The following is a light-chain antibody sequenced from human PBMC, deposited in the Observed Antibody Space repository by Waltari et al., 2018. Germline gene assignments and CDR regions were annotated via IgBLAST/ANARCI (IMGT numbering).Light chain of an antibody. CDR3: QSYDTGLRGVI. V-gene: IGLV1-40*01. CDR2: GND. J-gene: IGLJ2*01. Sequence: YQQLPGTAPKRLIYGNDNRPSGVPGRFSGSQSGTSASLAITVLQAEDEADYSCQSYDTGLRGVIFGGGTKLTVL.